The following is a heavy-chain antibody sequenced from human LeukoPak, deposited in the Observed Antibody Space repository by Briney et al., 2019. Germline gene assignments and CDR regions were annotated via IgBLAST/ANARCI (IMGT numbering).Heavy chain of an antibody. V-gene: IGHV4-4*07. J-gene: IGHJ2*01. Sequence: SETLSLTCTVSGGSISSYYWSWIRQPAGKGLEWIGRIYTSGSTNYNPSLKSRVTMSVDTSKNQFSLKLSSVTAADTAVYYCARSQYCSGGSCYKVTWYFALWGRGTLVTVSS. D-gene: IGHD2-15*01. CDR1: GGSISSYY. CDR2: IYTSGST. CDR3: ARSQYCSGGSCYKVTWYFAL.